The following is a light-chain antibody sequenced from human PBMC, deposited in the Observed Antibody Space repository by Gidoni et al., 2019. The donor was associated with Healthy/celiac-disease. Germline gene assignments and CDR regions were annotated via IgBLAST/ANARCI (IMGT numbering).Light chain of an antibody. CDR1: QSISSW. V-gene: IGKV1-5*03. CDR2: KAS. CDR3: QQYGYT. J-gene: IGKJ2*01. Sequence: DIQMTQSPSTLSASVGERVTITCRASQSISSWLAWYQQKPGKAPKLLIYKASSLESGVPSRFSGSGSGTEFTLTISSLQPDDFATYYCQQYGYTFGQGTKLEIK.